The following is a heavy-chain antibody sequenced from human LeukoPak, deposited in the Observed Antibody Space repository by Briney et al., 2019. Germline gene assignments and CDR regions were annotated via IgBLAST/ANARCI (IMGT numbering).Heavy chain of an antibody. V-gene: IGHV4-34*01. J-gene: IGHJ4*02. CDR1: GGSFSGYY. CDR3: ARDRYCSGGSCYVDY. Sequence: PSETLSLTCAVYGGSFSGYYWSWIRQPPGKGLEWIGEINHSGSTYYNPSLKSRVTISVDTSKNQFSLKLSSVAAADTAVYYCARDRYCSGGSCYVDYWGQGTLVTVSS. CDR2: INHSGST. D-gene: IGHD2-15*01.